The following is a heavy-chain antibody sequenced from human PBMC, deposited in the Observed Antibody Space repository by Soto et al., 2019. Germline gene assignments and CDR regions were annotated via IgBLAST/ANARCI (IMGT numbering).Heavy chain of an antibody. J-gene: IGHJ4*02. CDR1: GDSVSSNSAA. CDR3: AREVDRRSSSSHSFDY. D-gene: IGHD6-6*01. CDR2: TYYRSKWYN. Sequence: SQTLSLTCAISGDSVSSNSAAWNWIRQSPSRGLEWLGRTYYRSKWYNDYAVSVKSRITINPDTSKNQFSLQLNSVAPEDTAVYYCAREVDRRSSSSHSFDYWGQGTLVTV. V-gene: IGHV6-1*01.